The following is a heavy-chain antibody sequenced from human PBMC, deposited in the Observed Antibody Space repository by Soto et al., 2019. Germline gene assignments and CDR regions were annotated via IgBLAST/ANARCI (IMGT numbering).Heavy chain of an antibody. V-gene: IGHV4-34*01. D-gene: IGHD1-1*01. J-gene: IGHJ5*02. CDR1: GGSFSGYY. CDR2: INHSGSP. CDR3: ATANWSHHYFDP. Sequence: SETLSLTCAVYGGSFSGYYWSWLRQPPGKGLEWIGEINHSGSPNYKPSLKSRVTISVDTSKNQFSLKMTSVTAADTAVYYCATANWSHHYFDPWGQGTLVTVSS.